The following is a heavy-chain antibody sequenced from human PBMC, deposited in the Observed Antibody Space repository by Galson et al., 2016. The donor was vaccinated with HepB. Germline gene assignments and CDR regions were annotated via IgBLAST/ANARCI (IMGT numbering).Heavy chain of an antibody. CDR2: IYYSGSA. V-gene: IGHV4-39*01. CDR1: GDSISSSTYS. Sequence: SETLSLTCTVFGDSISSSTYSWGWIRQPPGKGLECIGTIYYSGSAYYNPSLKSRVTMSVDTSKNQFSLKLSSVTAADTAVYYCASDRDLRWFYNWGQGTLVTVSS. CDR3: ASDRDLRWFYN. D-gene: IGHD2-21*01. J-gene: IGHJ1*01.